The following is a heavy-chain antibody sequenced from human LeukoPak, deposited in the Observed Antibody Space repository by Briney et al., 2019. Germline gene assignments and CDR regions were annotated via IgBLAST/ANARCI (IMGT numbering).Heavy chain of an antibody. CDR3: ARADDYGGNPDSFDY. V-gene: IGHV4-30-2*01. D-gene: IGHD4-23*01. CDR2: IYHSGST. Sequence: PSQTLSLTCTVSGGSISSGGYYWSWIRQPPGKGLEWIGYIYHSGSTYHNPSLKSRVTISVDRSKNQFSLKLSSVTDADTAVYYCARADDYGGNPDSFDYWGQGTLVTVSS. CDR1: GGSISSGGYY. J-gene: IGHJ4*02.